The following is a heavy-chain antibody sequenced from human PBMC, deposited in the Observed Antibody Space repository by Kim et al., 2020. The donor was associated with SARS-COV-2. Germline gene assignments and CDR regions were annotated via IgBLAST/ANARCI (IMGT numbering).Heavy chain of an antibody. V-gene: IGHV4-39*01. CDR1: GGSISSSSYY. CDR3: ARRDVVVVAAYDAFDI. D-gene: IGHD2-15*01. J-gene: IGHJ3*02. Sequence: SETLSLTCTVSGGSISSSSYYWGWIRQPPGKGLEWIGSIYYSGSTYYNPSLKSRVTISVDTSKNQFSLKLSSVTAADTAVYYCARRDVVVVAAYDAFDIWGQGTMVTVSS. CDR2: IYYSGST.